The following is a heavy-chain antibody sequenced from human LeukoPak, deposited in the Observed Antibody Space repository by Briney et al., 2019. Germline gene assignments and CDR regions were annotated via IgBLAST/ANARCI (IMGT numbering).Heavy chain of an antibody. CDR2: ISSSSSYI. CDR1: GFPFSSYS. J-gene: IGHJ4*02. V-gene: IGHV3-21*01. Sequence: GGSLRLSCPASGFPFSSYSMNWVRQAPGKGLEWVSSISSSSSYIYYADSVKGRFTISRDNAKNSLYLQMSSLRVEDTAVYYCASWAGNTQSDSWSGPFDYWGQGSLVTVSS. CDR3: ASWAGNTQSDSWSGPFDY. D-gene: IGHD3-3*01.